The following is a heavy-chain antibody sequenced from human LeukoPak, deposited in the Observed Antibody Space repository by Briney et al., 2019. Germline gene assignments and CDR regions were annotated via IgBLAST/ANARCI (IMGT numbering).Heavy chain of an antibody. CDR2: ISAYNGNT. J-gene: IGHJ4*02. V-gene: IGHV1-18*01. D-gene: IGHD3-3*01. CDR3: ARGWDYDFWSGYYRPFDY. Sequence: ASVKLSCKASGYTFTSYGISWVRQAPGQGLEWMGWISAYNGNTNYAQKLQGRVTMTTDTSTSTAYMELRSLRSDDTAVYYCARGWDYDFWSGYYRPFDYWGQGTLVTVSS. CDR1: GYTFTSYG.